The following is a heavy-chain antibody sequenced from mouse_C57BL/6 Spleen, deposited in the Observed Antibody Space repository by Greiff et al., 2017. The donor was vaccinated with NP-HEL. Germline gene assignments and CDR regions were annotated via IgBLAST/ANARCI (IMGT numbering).Heavy chain of an antibody. CDR2: IWSDGST. D-gene: IGHD1-1*01. CDR1: GFSLTSYG. V-gene: IGHV2-6*03. Sequence: QVQLQQSGPGLVAPSQSLSITCTVSGFSLTSYGVHWVRQPPGKGLEWLVVIWSDGSTTYNSALKSRLSISKDNSKSQVFLKMNSLQTDDTAMYYCASHYGSSPYAMDYWGQGTSVTVSS. CDR3: ASHYGSSPYAMDY. J-gene: IGHJ4*01.